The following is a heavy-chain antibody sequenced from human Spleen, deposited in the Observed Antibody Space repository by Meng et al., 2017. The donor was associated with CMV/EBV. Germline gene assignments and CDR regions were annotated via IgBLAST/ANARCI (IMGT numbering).Heavy chain of an antibody. CDR1: GYTFSEVW. CDR2: IRSNKDGATT. J-gene: IGHJ4*02. CDR3: TNIAQ. Sequence: SLRLSCAASGYTFSEVWMSWVRQAPGKGLEWIGRIRSNKDGATTDYAASVKGRFTISRDDSKNLVHLEVHVLKTEDTGVYYCTNIAQWGQGTLVTVSS. V-gene: IGHV3-15*01. D-gene: IGHD1/OR15-1a*01.